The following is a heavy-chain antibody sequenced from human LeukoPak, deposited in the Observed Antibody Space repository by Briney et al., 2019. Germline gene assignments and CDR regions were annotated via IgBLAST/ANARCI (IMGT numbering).Heavy chain of an antibody. CDR1: GGTFSSYA. CDR3: ARDGSGSYIPSNWFDP. Sequence: ASVKVSCKASGGTFSSYAISWVRQAPGQGLEWMGGIIPIFGTANYAQKFQGRVTITADESTNTAYMELSSLTSEDTAVYYCARDGSGSYIPSNWFDPWGQGTLVTVSS. J-gene: IGHJ5*02. CDR2: IIPIFGTA. D-gene: IGHD3-10*01. V-gene: IGHV1-69*13.